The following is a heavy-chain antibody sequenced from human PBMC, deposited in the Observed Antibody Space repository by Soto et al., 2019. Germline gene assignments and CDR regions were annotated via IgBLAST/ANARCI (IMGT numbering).Heavy chain of an antibody. CDR2: IIPIFGTA. Sequence: SVQGSCTASCYTFINYGISWVRQAPGQGLEWMGGIIPIFGTANYAQKCQGRVTITADKSTSTAYMELSSLRSEDTAVYYCATARYSSSGYNSDYWGPGTLVAVSA. CDR3: ATARYSSSGYNSDY. J-gene: IGHJ4*02. CDR1: CYTFINYG. D-gene: IGHD6-13*01. V-gene: IGHV1-69*06.